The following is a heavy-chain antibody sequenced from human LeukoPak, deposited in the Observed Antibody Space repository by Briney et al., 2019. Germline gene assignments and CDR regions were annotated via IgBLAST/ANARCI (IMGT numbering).Heavy chain of an antibody. CDR1: GFTFSTYA. J-gene: IGHJ4*02. D-gene: IGHD5-12*01. V-gene: IGHV3-23*01. CDR3: ARDQGGYDYPPDY. Sequence: GGSLRLSCAASGFTFSTYAMSWVRQAPGKGLEWVSSISSSGAGTYLADSVKGRFAISRDNAKNTLYLQMNSLRAEDTAVYYCARDQGGYDYPPDYWGQGTLVTVSS. CDR2: ISSSGAGT.